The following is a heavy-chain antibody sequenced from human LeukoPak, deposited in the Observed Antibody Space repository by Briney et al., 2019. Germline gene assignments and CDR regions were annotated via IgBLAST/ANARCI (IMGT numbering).Heavy chain of an antibody. D-gene: IGHD3-3*01. CDR1: GGTFSSYA. V-gene: IGHV1-69*05. CDR3: VRFLEWLNAFDI. Sequence: SVKVSCKASGGTFSSYAISWVRQAPGQGLEWMGGIIPIFGTANYAQKFQGRVTITTDESTSTAYMELSSLRSEDTAVYYCVRFLEWLNAFDIWGQGTMVTVSS. CDR2: IIPIFGTA. J-gene: IGHJ3*02.